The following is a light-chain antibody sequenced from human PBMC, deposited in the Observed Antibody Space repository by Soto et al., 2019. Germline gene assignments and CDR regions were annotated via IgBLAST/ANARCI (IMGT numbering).Light chain of an antibody. CDR1: SSDVGAYKY. V-gene: IGLV2-14*03. Sequence: QSALTQPASASGSPGQSITISCTGTSSDVGAYKYVSWYQQHPGKTPKLMIYDVSDRPSGVSNRFSGSKSANTASLTISGLQAEDEADYYCSSYASSSTPVFGTGTKLTVL. J-gene: IGLJ1*01. CDR2: DVS. CDR3: SSYASSSTPV.